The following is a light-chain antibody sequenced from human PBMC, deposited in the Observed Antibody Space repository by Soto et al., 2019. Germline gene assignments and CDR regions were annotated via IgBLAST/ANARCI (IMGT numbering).Light chain of an antibody. CDR2: GVS. J-gene: IGLJ1*01. Sequence: QSVLTQPASVSGSPGQSITISCSGTRSDIGSYNYVAWYQQFPGKTPKILIYGVSSRPSGVSSRFSGSKSGNTASLTISGLQAEDEADYYCISYTGSSTSDVFGSGTKSPS. V-gene: IGLV2-14*01. CDR3: ISYTGSSTSDV. CDR1: RSDIGSYNY.